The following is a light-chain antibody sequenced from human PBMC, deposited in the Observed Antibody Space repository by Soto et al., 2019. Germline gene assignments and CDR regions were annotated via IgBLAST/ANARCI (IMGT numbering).Light chain of an antibody. J-gene: IGLJ1*01. CDR3: SSYTSSSTYV. V-gene: IGLV2-14*01. CDR1: SSDVGGYNY. CDR2: DVS. Sequence: QSALTQPASVSGSPGQSITISCTGTSSDVGGYNYVSWYQQHPGKAPKLMIYDVSNRPSGVSNRFSGSKSVNTASLTISGLQAEDEADYYCSSYTSSSTYVFGTGTQLTVL.